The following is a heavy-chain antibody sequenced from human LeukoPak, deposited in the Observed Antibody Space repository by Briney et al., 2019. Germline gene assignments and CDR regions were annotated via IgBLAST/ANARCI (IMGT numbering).Heavy chain of an antibody. D-gene: IGHD3-22*01. CDR1: GGSFSGYY. V-gene: IGHV4-34*01. CDR2: INHSGST. CDR3: ARVQMDSSGYYFYYYYYYMDV. J-gene: IGHJ6*03. Sequence: SETLSLTCAVYGGSFSGYYWSWIRQPPGKGLEWIGKINHSGSTNYNPSLKSRVTISVDTSKNQFSLKLSSVTAADTAVYYCARVQMDSSGYYFYYYYYYMDVWGKGTTVTVSS.